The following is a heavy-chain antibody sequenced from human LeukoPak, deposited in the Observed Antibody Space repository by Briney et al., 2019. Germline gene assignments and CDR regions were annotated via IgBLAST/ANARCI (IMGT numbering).Heavy chain of an antibody. CDR2: IYPNSGVT. CDR3: VRDVRAGRNDAFDI. V-gene: IGHV1-2*02. CDR1: GYSFTDYY. Sequence: ASVKVSCKASGYSFTDYYIHWVRQAPGQGLEWMGWIYPNSGVTNYAQNFQGRVTMTRDTSISTAYMDLSSLTSDDTAVYFCVRDVRAGRNDAFDIWGQGTMVTVSS. D-gene: IGHD1-14*01. J-gene: IGHJ3*02.